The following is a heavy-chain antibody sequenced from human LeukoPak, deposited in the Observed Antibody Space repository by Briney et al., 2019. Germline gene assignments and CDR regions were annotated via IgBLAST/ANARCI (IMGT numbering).Heavy chain of an antibody. CDR2: IHTSGDT. D-gene: IGHD3-3*01. J-gene: IGHJ4*02. CDR1: GLTGSHNY. Sequence: PGGSLRLSCAASGLTGSHNYVSWVRQAPGKGLEWVSAIHTSGDTCYADSVKGRFTISRDTSKNTLYLQMNSLRVEDTAVYYCARDPTIFGMGYFDYWGQGILVTVSS. V-gene: IGHV3-53*01. CDR3: ARDPTIFGMGYFDY.